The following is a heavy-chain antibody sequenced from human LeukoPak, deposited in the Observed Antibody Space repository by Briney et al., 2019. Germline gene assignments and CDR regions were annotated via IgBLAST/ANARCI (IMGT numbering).Heavy chain of an antibody. V-gene: IGHV3-7*01. CDR3: AREQYYYGSGRYHNGIDY. Sequence: GGSLRLSCAASGFTFSSYWMSWVRQAPGKGLEWVANMKGDGSDKYYVDSVKGRFTISRDNAKNSLYLQMNSLRAEDTAVYYCAREQYYYGSGRYHNGIDYWGQGTLVTVSS. D-gene: IGHD3-10*01. CDR1: GFTFSSYW. CDR2: MKGDGSDK. J-gene: IGHJ4*02.